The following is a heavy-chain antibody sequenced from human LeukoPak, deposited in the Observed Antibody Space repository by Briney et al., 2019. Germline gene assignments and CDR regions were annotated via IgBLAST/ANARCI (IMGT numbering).Heavy chain of an antibody. CDR3: ARQTGSGLFILP. D-gene: IGHD3/OR15-3a*01. V-gene: IGHV4-39*01. J-gene: IGHJ4*02. CDR2: IYYSGNT. CDR1: GVSISSSNSY. Sequence: TASETLSLTCTVSGVSISSSNSYWGWIRQPPGKGLEWIGSIYYSGNTYYNASLKSQVSISIDTSKNQFSLRLTSVTAADTAVHYCARQTGSGLFILPGGQGTLVTVSS.